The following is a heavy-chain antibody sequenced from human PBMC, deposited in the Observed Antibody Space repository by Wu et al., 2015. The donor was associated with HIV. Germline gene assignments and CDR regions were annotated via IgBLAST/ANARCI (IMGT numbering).Heavy chain of an antibody. CDR2: INPSGGST. V-gene: IGHV1-46*01. Sequence: QVQLVQSGAEVKKPGASVKVSCKASGYTFTSYYMHWVRQAPGQGLEWMGIINPSGGSTSYAQKFQGRVTMTRDTSTSTVYMELSSLRSEDTAVYYCARDMVRGVMGLGFRFDPWGQGTLVTVSS. J-gene: IGHJ5*02. CDR3: ARDMVRGVMGLGFRFDP. CDR1: GYTFTSYY. D-gene: IGHD3-10*01.